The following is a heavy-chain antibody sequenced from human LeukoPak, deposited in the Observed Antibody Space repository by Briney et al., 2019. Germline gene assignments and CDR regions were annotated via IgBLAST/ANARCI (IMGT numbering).Heavy chain of an antibody. Sequence: PGVSLRLSCAASGFTFSGSTMKWVRQAPEKGLEWVSSISSSSYYIYYADSVKGRFTIFRDNAKNSLYLQMNSLRAEDTAVYYCGRGGSSGYNYNAFDIWGQGTMVTVSS. V-gene: IGHV3-21*01. D-gene: IGHD3-22*01. J-gene: IGHJ3*02. CDR1: GFTFSGST. CDR2: ISSSSYYI. CDR3: GRGGSSGYNYNAFDI.